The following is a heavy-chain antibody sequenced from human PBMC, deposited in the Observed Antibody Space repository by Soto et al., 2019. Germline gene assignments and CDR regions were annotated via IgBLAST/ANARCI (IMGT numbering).Heavy chain of an antibody. V-gene: IGHV1-8*01. CDR2: MNSDSGNA. J-gene: IGHJ4*02. CDR1: GYTFTDYD. Sequence: QVQLVQSGAEVKKPGASVKVSCKASGYTFTDYDVNWVRQATGQGLEWMGWMNSDSGNAVYAQKFQGRVTVTRDTSISTAYLELSSLTSEDTAVYYCARGYGAYDPLFHFDFWGQGTLVTVSS. D-gene: IGHD5-12*01. CDR3: ARGYGAYDPLFHFDF.